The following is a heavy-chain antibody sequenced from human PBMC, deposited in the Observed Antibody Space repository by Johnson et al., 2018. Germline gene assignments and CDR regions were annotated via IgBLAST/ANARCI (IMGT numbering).Heavy chain of an antibody. V-gene: IGHV3-66*01. J-gene: IGHJ6*03. D-gene: IGHD3-3*01. CDR1: GFTFSDYY. CDR2: IYSGGST. CDR3: ARRITIFPYYMDV. Sequence: VQLVESGGGLVKPGGSLRLSCAASGFTFSDYYMSWVRQAPGKGLEWVSVIYSGGSTYYADSVKGRFTISRDNSKNTLYLQMNSLRAEDTAVYYCARRITIFPYYMDVWGKGTTVTVSS.